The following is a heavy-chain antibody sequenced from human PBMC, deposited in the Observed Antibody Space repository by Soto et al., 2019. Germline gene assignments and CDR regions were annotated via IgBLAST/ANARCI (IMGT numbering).Heavy chain of an antibody. CDR3: AESGSYYPARNWFGP. Sequence: QVQLVQSGAEMKNPGASVKVSCKASGYTFTSYGISWVRQAPGQGLEWMGWISGFNDDTNHAQKLQGRVTMTKDTSTSHAYMELRSLKSDDTAVYYCAESGSYYPARNWFGPWGQGTLVTVSS. D-gene: IGHD3-10*01. V-gene: IGHV1-18*01. CDR1: GYTFTSYG. CDR2: ISGFNDDT. J-gene: IGHJ5*02.